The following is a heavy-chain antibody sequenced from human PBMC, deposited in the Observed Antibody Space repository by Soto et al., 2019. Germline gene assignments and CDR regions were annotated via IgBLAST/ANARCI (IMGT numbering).Heavy chain of an antibody. CDR1: GYTFSSYA. V-gene: IGHV1-3*01. CDR3: AREMYYYGSGRSGMDV. J-gene: IGHJ6*02. D-gene: IGHD3-10*01. CDR2: INAGNGNT. Sequence: QVQLVQSGAEVKKSGASVKVSCKASGYTFSSYAMQWVRQAPGQRLEWMGWINAGNGNTKYSQKFQGRVTITRDTSATTAYMELSSLRSEDTAVYYWAREMYYYGSGRSGMDVWGPGTTVTVSS.